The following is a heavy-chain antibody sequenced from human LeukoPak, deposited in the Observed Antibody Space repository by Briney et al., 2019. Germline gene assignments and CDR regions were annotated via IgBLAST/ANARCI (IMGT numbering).Heavy chain of an antibody. V-gene: IGHV3-48*04. Sequence: KAGGSLRLSCAASGFTFSSYSMNWVRQAPGKGLEWVSHISSSSDTIFYADSVKGRFTISRDNAKNSLYLQMNSLRAEDTAVYYCVREGSYYDSSGYYYVYYFDYWGQGTLVTVSS. CDR1: GFTFSSYS. CDR3: VREGSYYDSSGYYYVYYFDY. D-gene: IGHD3-22*01. J-gene: IGHJ4*02. CDR2: ISSSSDTI.